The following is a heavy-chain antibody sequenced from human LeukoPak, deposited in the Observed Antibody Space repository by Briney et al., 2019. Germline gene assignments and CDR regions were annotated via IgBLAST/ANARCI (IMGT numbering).Heavy chain of an antibody. CDR3: ARDKNGYYYYGMDV. CDR2: ISSSGSTI. J-gene: IGHJ6*02. D-gene: IGHD2-8*01. V-gene: IGHV3-48*03. CDR1: GFTFSSYE. Sequence: GGSLRRSCAASGFTFSSYEMNWVRQAPGKGLEWVSYISSSGSTIYYADSVKGRFTISRDNAKNSLYLQMNSLRDEDTAVYYCARDKNGYYYYGMDVWGQGTTVTVSS.